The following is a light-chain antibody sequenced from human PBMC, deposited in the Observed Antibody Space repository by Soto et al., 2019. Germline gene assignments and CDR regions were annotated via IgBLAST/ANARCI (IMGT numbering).Light chain of an antibody. CDR1: QDIFGF. Sequence: DIQMTQSPSSLSASVGDTVSIICQATQDIFGFLNWYQIKPGKAPKLLISDSSNLKRVVPSRFSGSGSWTNFSLTITGLQPEDFGMYYCQQYDDLPLTFGGGTQVEIK. CDR3: QQYDDLPLT. CDR2: DSS. V-gene: IGKV1-33*01. J-gene: IGKJ4*01.